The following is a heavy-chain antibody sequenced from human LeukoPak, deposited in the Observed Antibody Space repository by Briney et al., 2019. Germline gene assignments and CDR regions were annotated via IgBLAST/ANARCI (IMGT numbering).Heavy chain of an antibody. CDR1: GFTFSSYN. D-gene: IGHD3-3*01. V-gene: IGHV3-48*01. CDR3: AKRFYDFWSLFDY. Sequence: PGGSLRLSCAASGFTFSSYNMNWVRQAPGKGLEWVSFISSSGDIIYYADSVKGRFTLSRDNAKHSLYLQMNSLRAEDTAVYYCAKRFYDFWSLFDYWGQGTLVTVSS. J-gene: IGHJ4*02. CDR2: ISSSGDII.